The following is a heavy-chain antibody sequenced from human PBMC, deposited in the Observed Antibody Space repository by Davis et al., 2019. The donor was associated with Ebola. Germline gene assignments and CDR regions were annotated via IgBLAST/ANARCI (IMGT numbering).Heavy chain of an antibody. CDR3: ARDLIVVVPATILYYYYGMDV. V-gene: IGHV3-21*04. CDR2: ISSSSSYI. CDR1: GFTFSSYA. Sequence: GESLKISCAASGFTFSSYAMSWVRQAPGKGLEWVSSISSSSSYIYYADSVKGRFTISRDNAKNSLYLQMNSLRAEDTAVYYCARDLIVVVPATILYYYYGMDVWGQGTTVTVSS. D-gene: IGHD2-2*01. J-gene: IGHJ6*02.